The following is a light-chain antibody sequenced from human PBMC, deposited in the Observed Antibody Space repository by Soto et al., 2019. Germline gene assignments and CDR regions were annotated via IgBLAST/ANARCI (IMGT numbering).Light chain of an antibody. J-gene: IGKJ1*01. CDR2: DAS. V-gene: IGKV1-5*01. Sequence: DIQMTQSPSTVSASVGDRVTITCRASQSISSRLAWYQLKPGKAPKLLISDASNLERGVPSTFSGSGSGTEFTLTISILQPDDFATYYCQQYTGYSRTFGQGTKVDIK. CDR3: QQYTGYSRT. CDR1: QSISSR.